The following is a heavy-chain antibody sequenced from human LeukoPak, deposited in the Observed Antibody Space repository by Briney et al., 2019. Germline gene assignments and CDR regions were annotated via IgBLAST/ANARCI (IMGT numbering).Heavy chain of an antibody. Sequence: SETLSLTCTVSGYSISSGYYWGWIRQPPGKGLEWIGSIYHSGSTYYNPSLESRVTISVDTSKNHFSLKLSSVTAADTAVYYCARGTLLGSSSSLLFDYWGQGTLVTVSS. V-gene: IGHV4-38-2*02. CDR3: ARGTLLGSSSSLLFDY. CDR1: GYSISSGYY. CDR2: IYHSGST. J-gene: IGHJ4*02. D-gene: IGHD6-13*01.